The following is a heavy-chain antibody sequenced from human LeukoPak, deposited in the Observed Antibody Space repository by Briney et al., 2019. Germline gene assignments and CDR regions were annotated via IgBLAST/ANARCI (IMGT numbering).Heavy chain of an antibody. CDR1: GGSVSSGSYY. CDR3: ARDPGPLASRITIFGVTYGMDV. V-gene: IGHV4-61*01. D-gene: IGHD3-3*01. J-gene: IGHJ6*02. Sequence: SETLSLTCTVSGGSVSSGSYYWSWIRQPPGTGLEWIGYIYYSGSTNYNPSLKSRVTISVDTSKNQFSLKLSSVTAADTAVYYCARDPGPLASRITIFGVTYGMDVWGQGTTVTVSS. CDR2: IYYSGST.